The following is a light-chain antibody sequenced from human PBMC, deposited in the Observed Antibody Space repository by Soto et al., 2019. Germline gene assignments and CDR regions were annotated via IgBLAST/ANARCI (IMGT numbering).Light chain of an antibody. CDR2: RTS. CDR1: QSVSSY. Sequence: EIVMTQSPATLPVSPGERATLSCRASQSVSSYLAWYQQKPGQAPRLLMFRTSSRATGFPARFSGSGSGTEFNLTISSLQSEDFGVYYCQQYNNWPRATFGGGTKVDIK. CDR3: QQYNNWPRAT. V-gene: IGKV3-15*01. J-gene: IGKJ4*01.